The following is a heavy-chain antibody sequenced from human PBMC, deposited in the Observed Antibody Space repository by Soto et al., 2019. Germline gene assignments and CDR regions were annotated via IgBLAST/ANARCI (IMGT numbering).Heavy chain of an antibody. CDR3: ARGWGRIFDC. CDR1: GGSFSGYY. D-gene: IGHD7-27*01. CDR2: INHSGST. J-gene: IGHJ4*02. V-gene: IGHV4-34*01. Sequence: QVQLQQWGAGLLKPSETLSLTCAVYGGSFSGYYWNWIRQPPGKGLEWIGEINHSGSTNYNPSLKSRVTLAVDTSKNQFSLELRSVTAAHMAVYFCARGWGRIFDCWGQGTLVTVSS.